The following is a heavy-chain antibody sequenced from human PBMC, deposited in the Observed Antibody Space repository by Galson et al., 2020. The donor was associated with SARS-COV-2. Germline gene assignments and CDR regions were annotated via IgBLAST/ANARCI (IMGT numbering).Heavy chain of an antibody. V-gene: IGHV4-39*07. CDR2: IYYSGST. J-gene: IGHJ6*03. CDR3: ARPAQYDFWSAQKGIYYYYYMDV. D-gene: IGHD3-3*01. CDR1: GGSISSSSYY. Sequence: SETLSLTCTVSGGSISSSSYYWGWIRQPPGKGLEWIGSIYYSGSTYYNPSLKSRVTISVDTSKNQFSLKLSSVTAADTAVYYCARPAQYDFWSAQKGIYYYYYMDVWGKGTTVTVSS.